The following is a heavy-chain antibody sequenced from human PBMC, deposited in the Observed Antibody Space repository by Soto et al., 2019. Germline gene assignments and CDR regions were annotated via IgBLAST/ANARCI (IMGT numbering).Heavy chain of an antibody. CDR2: ISPYNGDT. CDR3: ARAPRYYYDSSGSFEY. V-gene: IGHV1-18*01. CDR1: GYTFTSYG. J-gene: IGHJ4*02. D-gene: IGHD3-22*01. Sequence: ASVKVSCKASGYTFTSYGVSWVRQAPGQGLEWMGWISPYNGDTNYIQKFQGRVTMTRDTSTSTAYMELSRLTSDDTAVHDCARAPRYYYDSSGSFEYWGQGTLVTVSS.